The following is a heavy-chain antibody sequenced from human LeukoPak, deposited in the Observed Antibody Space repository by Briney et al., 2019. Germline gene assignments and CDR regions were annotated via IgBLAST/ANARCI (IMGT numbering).Heavy chain of an antibody. J-gene: IGHJ4*02. CDR3: AKALPATIFGSDFDY. CDR2: ISGSGGST. D-gene: IGHD3-3*01. Sequence: GGSLRLSCAASGFTFSSYAMSWVRQAPGKGLEWVSAISGSGGSTYYADSVKGRFTISRDNSKNTLYLQMNSLRAEDTAVYYCAKALPATIFGSDFDYWSQGTLVTVSS. CDR1: GFTFSSYA. V-gene: IGHV3-23*01.